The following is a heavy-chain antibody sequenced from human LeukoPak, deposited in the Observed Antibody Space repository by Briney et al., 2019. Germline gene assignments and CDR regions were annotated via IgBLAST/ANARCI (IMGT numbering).Heavy chain of an antibody. D-gene: IGHD2/OR15-2a*01. Sequence: PSQTLSLTCTVSGVSISSGSYYWSWIRQPAGKGLEWIGRIYTSGSTNYNPSLKSRVTISVDTSKNQFSLKLSSVTAADTAVYYCANSLLGGQGTLVTVSS. CDR1: GVSISSGSYY. V-gene: IGHV4-61*02. CDR3: ANSLL. J-gene: IGHJ4*02. CDR2: IYTSGST.